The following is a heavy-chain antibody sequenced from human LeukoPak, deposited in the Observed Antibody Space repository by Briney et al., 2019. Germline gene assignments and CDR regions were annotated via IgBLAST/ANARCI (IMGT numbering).Heavy chain of an antibody. CDR2: IYSSGSI. Sequence: PSETLSLTCTVSGGSISSYYWSWIRQPPGKGLEWLGYIYSSGSINYNPSLKSRVTISVDTPKNQFSLRLSSVTAADTAVYYCARDRSCSGGSFYSDMFYFDSWGQGTLVSVSS. J-gene: IGHJ4*02. V-gene: IGHV4-59*12. CDR3: ARDRSCSGGSFYSDMFYFDS. CDR1: GGSISSYY. D-gene: IGHD2-15*01.